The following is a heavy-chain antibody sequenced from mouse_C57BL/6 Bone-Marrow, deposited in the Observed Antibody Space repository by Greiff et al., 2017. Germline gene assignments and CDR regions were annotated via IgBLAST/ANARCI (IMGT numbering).Heavy chain of an antibody. D-gene: IGHD1-1*01. Sequence: EVHLVESGGGLVKPGGSLKLSCAASGFTFSDYGMHWVRQAPEKGLEWVAYISSGSSTIYYADTVKGRFTISRDNAKNTLFLQMPSLRSEDTAMYYCAHYYYGSGAYWGQGTLVTVSA. CDR1: GFTFSDYG. CDR2: ISSGSSTI. V-gene: IGHV5-17*01. J-gene: IGHJ3*01. CDR3: AHYYYGSGAY.